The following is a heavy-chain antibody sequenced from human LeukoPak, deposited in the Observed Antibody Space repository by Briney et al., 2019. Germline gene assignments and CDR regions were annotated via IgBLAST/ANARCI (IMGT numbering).Heavy chain of an antibody. Sequence: GGSLRLSCAASGFTVSDSYLSWVRQAPGKGLEWVSVIYSGGSTYYADSVKGRFTISRDNSRNTLYLQMSSLRAEDTAVYYCARGWFYGMDVWGQGTTVSVSS. J-gene: IGHJ6*02. V-gene: IGHV3-66*01. CDR1: GFTVSDSY. CDR3: ARGWFYGMDV. D-gene: IGHD3-10*01. CDR2: IYSGGST.